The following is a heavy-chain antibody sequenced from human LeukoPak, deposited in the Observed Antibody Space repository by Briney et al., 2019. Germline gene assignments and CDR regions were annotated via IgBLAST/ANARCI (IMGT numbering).Heavy chain of an antibody. Sequence: PSETLSLTCTVSGGSISSYYWSWLRQPPGKGMEWIGYIYYSGSTNYNPSLKSRVTISVDTSKNQFSLKLSSVTAADTAVYYCVRGHYDFWSGYPTNDYWGQGTLVTVSS. CDR2: IYYSGST. V-gene: IGHV4-59*01. CDR3: VRGHYDFWSGYPTNDY. CDR1: GGSISSYY. J-gene: IGHJ4*02. D-gene: IGHD3-3*01.